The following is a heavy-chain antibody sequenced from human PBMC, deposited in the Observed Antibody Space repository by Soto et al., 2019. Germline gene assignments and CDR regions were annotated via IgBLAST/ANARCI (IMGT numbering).Heavy chain of an antibody. CDR1: GFTFSSYD. Sequence: EVQLVESGGGLVQPGGSLRLSCAASGFTFSSYDMHWVRQATGKGLEWVSAIGTAGDTYYPGSVKGRFTISRENAKNSLYLQMTSLRAGDTAVYYCARMRVPAADYGMDVWGQGTTVTVSS. J-gene: IGHJ6*02. CDR2: IGTAGDT. V-gene: IGHV3-13*01. CDR3: ARMRVPAADYGMDV. D-gene: IGHD2-2*01.